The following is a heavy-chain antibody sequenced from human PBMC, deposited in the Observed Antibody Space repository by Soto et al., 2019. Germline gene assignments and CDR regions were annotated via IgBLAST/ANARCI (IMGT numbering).Heavy chain of an antibody. CDR3: ARSVDP. Sequence: QVQLQESGPGLVKPSQTLSLTCTVSGGSVSSGGYYWSWIRQHPGKGLEWIGYIFYSGTTYYNPSVHSRVTISVATSKPQFALTLSSVTAAATAVYYCARSVDPWGQGTLVTVSS. CDR1: GGSVSSGGYY. CDR2: IFYSGTT. J-gene: IGHJ5*02. V-gene: IGHV4-31*03.